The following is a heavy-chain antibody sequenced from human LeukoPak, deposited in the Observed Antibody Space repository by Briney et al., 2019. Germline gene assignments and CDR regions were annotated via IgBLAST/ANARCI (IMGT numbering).Heavy chain of an antibody. Sequence: PERSLRLSCAASGFTFSSYGMHWVRQAPGKGLEWVAVISNDGSTKKYADSVKGRFTISRDNSKNTLYVQMNSLRADDAAVYYCAKGRSSYPMDYIFDFWGQGTLVTVSS. CDR2: ISNDGSTK. V-gene: IGHV3-30*18. CDR1: GFTFSSYG. J-gene: IGHJ4*02. D-gene: IGHD3-16*02. CDR3: AKGRSSYPMDYIFDF.